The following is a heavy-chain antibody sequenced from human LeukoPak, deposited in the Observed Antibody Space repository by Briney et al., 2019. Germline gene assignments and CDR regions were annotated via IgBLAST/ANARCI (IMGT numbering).Heavy chain of an antibody. CDR1: GYTFISYG. V-gene: IGHV1-18*01. Sequence: GASVKVSCKASGYTFISYGMSWVRQAPGQGLEWMGWISGYNGNTKYAQKLQGRVTMTTDTSTSTAYMELRSLRSDDTAVYYCARDTVLQLSPGLEAFDIWGQGTMVTVSS. D-gene: IGHD1-1*01. J-gene: IGHJ3*02. CDR2: ISGYNGNT. CDR3: ARDTVLQLSPGLEAFDI.